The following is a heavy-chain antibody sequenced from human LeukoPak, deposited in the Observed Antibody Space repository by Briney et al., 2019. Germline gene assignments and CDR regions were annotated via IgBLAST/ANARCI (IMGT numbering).Heavy chain of an antibody. CDR1: GYTFTNYY. Sequence: GASVKVSCKASGYTFTNYYIHWVRQAPGQGLEWMGVIIPSDGFTTYAQKFQGRLTMTRDMSTSTVYMELSSLRSEDTALYYCATAGRRLFGVLIPLSFDCWGQGTLATVSS. D-gene: IGHD3-3*01. V-gene: IGHV1-46*01. CDR3: ATAGRRLFGVLIPLSFDC. CDR2: IIPSDGFT. J-gene: IGHJ4*02.